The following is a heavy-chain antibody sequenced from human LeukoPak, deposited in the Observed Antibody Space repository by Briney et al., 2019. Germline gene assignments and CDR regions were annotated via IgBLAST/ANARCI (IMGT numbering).Heavy chain of an antibody. CDR1: GGSISSSTYY. CDR3: ARGSKQQLVGSSFDY. J-gene: IGHJ4*02. CDR2: IYYSGST. Sequence: SETLSLTCTLSGGSISSSTYYWGWIRQPPGKGLEWIGNIYYSGSTYYNPSLTSRVTISVDTSKNQFSLKLSSVIAADTAVYYCARGSKQQLVGSSFDYWGQGTLVTVSS. V-gene: IGHV4-39*07. D-gene: IGHD6-13*01.